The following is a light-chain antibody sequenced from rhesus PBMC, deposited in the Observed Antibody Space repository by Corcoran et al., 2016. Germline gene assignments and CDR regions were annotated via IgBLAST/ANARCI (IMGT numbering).Light chain of an antibody. CDR1: QNIYSN. CDR2: AAS. Sequence: DIQMTQSPSALSASVGDRVTISCRASQNIYSNLAWYQQKPGKAPNLLIYAASSLQTGIPSRFSGSGSGTAFTLTISSLQPEDSAAYYCQHYYDNPFTFGPGTKLDIK. V-gene: IGKV1S12*01. CDR3: QHYYDNPFT. J-gene: IGKJ3*01.